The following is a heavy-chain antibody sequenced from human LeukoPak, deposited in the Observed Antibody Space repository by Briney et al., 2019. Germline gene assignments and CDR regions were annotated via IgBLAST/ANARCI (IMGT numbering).Heavy chain of an antibody. Sequence: ASVKVSCTASGYTFTSYDINWVRQATGQGLEWMGWMNPNSGNTGYAQKFQGRVTMTRNTSISTAYMELSSLRSEDTAVYYCARAVVAATSLYYYYYMDVWGKGTTVTISS. J-gene: IGHJ6*03. CDR1: GYTFTSYD. V-gene: IGHV1-8*01. CDR3: ARAVVAATSLYYYYYMDV. D-gene: IGHD2-15*01. CDR2: MNPNSGNT.